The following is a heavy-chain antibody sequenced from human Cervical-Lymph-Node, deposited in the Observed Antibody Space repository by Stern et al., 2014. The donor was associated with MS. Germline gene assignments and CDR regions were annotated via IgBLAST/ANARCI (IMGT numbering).Heavy chain of an antibody. J-gene: IGHJ4*02. V-gene: IGHV2-5*02. D-gene: IGHD2-15*01. Sequence: QVTLRESGPTLVKPTQTVTLTCTLSGFSVTTAGVGVGWIRQPPGQALEWLALLYWDDDKLYSPSLKNRLTITKDTSKNQVVLTMTNVDPMDTATYYCAHSRVKYCRGGTCYSSLFDYWGQGTLVTVSS. CDR1: GFSVTTAGVG. CDR2: LYWDDDK. CDR3: AHSRVKYCRGGTCYSSLFDY.